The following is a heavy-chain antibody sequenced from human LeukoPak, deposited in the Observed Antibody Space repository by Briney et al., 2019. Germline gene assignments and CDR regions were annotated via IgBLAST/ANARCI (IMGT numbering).Heavy chain of an antibody. V-gene: IGHV3-23*01. CDR3: AKRRVVPAEPSFDY. CDR2: ISGSVGST. D-gene: IGHD2-2*01. CDR1: GFTFSSYA. J-gene: IGHJ4*02. Sequence: GGSLRLSCAASGFTFSSYAMSWVRQAPGKGLEWVSGISGSVGSTHYADSVKGRFTISRDNSKNTLYLQTNSLKAEDTAVYYCAKRRVVPAEPSFDYWGQGTLVTVSS.